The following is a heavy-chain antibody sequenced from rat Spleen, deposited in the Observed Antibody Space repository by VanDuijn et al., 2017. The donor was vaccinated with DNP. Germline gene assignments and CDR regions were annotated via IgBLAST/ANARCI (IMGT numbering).Heavy chain of an antibody. Sequence: EVQLVESGGGLVQPGRSLRLSCAASGFSFSDYYMAWVRQAPKKGLEWVTTIIYDGSSTYSRDSVKGRFTISRDNAKNIQHLQMDSLRSEDTATYYCAREGDYYDGYGDALDAWGQGTSVTVSS. CDR1: GFSFSDYY. J-gene: IGHJ4*01. D-gene: IGHD1-12*03. CDR3: AREGDYYDGYGDALDA. CDR2: IIYDGSST. V-gene: IGHV5-7*01.